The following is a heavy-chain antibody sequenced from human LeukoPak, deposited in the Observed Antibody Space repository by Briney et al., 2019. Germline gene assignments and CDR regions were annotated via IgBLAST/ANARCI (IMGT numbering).Heavy chain of an antibody. J-gene: IGHJ4*02. CDR1: GFTFSGSA. CDR3: TGNYYGSGSYADFDY. CDR2: IRSTANGYAT. D-gene: IGHD3-10*01. Sequence: GGSLRLSCAASGFTFSGSALHWVRQASGKGREWVGRIRSTANGYATAYAASVKGRFTISRDDSKNTAYLQMDSLKTEDTAVYYCTGNYYGSGSYADFDYWGQGTLVTVSS. V-gene: IGHV3-73*01.